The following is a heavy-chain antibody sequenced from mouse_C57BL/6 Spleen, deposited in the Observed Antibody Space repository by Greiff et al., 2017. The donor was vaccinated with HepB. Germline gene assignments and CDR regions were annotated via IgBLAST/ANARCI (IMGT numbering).Heavy chain of an antibody. CDR1: GYTFTDYN. V-gene: IGHV1-22*01. CDR2: INPNNGGT. CDR3: ARSYYSHWYFDV. D-gene: IGHD2-12*01. J-gene: IGHJ1*03. Sequence: EVQLQESGPELVKPGASVKMSCKASGYTFTDYNMHWVKQSHGKSLEWIGYINPNNGGTSYNQKFKGKATLTVNKSSSTAYMELRSLTSEDSAVYYFARSYYSHWYFDVWGTGTTVTVSS.